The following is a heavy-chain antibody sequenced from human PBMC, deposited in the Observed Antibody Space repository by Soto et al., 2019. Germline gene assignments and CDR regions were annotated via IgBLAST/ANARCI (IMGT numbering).Heavy chain of an antibody. Sequence: QVQLVQSGAEVKKPGSSVKVSCKASGGTFSSYAISWVRQAPGQGLEWMGGIMPIFGTANYAQKFQGRVTISADDSTSEASMELGSLRCEDAAVYYCARDGGSYDYWYFDLWGRGTLVTVSA. D-gene: IGHD2-15*01. V-gene: IGHV1-69*01. J-gene: IGHJ2*01. CDR3: ARDGGSYDYWYFDL. CDR1: GGTFSSYA. CDR2: IMPIFGTA.